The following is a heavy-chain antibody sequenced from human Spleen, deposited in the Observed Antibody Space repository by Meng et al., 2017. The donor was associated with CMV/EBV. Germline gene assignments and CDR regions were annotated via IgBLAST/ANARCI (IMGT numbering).Heavy chain of an antibody. J-gene: IGHJ4*02. Sequence: QIQLVQSGPELRRPGASVKVSCKASGYNFDIYGITWVRPAPGQGLEWVGWVSAENGDTDYGQKFQGRVTVTADTFTNTAYMELSSLRSEDTAVYYCARGVWGGGIDYWGQGTLVTVSS. CDR3: ARGVWGGGIDY. CDR1: GYNFDIYG. D-gene: IGHD7-27*01. CDR2: VSAENGDT. V-gene: IGHV1-18*01.